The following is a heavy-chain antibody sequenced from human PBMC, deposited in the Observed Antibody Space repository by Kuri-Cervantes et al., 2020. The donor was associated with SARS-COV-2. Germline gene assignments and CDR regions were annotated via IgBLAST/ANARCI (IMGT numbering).Heavy chain of an antibody. Sequence: GESLKIPCAASGFTFSSYEMNWVRQAPGKGLEWVSYISSSGSTIYYADSVKGRFTISRDNAKNSLYLQMNSLRAEDTTVYYCASSIASGAFDIWGQGTMVTVS. J-gene: IGHJ3*02. CDR2: ISSSGSTI. CDR1: GFTFSSYE. D-gene: IGHD1-26*01. CDR3: ASSIASGAFDI. V-gene: IGHV3-48*03.